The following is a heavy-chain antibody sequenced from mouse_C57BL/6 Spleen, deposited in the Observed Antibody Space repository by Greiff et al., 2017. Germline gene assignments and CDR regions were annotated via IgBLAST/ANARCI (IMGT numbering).Heavy chain of an antibody. CDR3: ARGGSSLYYFDD. V-gene: IGHV1-39*01. J-gene: IGHJ2*01. D-gene: IGHD1-1*01. CDR2: INPNYGTT. Sequence: VQLQQSGPELVKPGASVKISCKASGYSFTDYNMNWVKQSNGKSLEWIGVINPNYGTTSYNQKFKGKATLTVDQSSSTAYMQLTSLTSQESAVYYCARGGSSLYYFDDWGKGTTLTVSS. CDR1: GYSFTDYN.